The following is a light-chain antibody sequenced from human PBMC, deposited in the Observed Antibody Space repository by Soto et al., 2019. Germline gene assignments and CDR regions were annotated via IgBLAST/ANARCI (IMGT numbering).Light chain of an antibody. J-gene: IGKJ5*01. CDR3: QQSDSLPIT. CDR1: QDISNY. Sequence: DIQMTQSPSSLSASVGDRVIITCRASQDISNYLNWYQQRPGKAPKLLIYDASNLERGDPSRFSGTRSGTHFTFAITSLQPEDVATYYCQQSDSLPITFGQGTRLEI. CDR2: DAS. V-gene: IGKV1-33*01.